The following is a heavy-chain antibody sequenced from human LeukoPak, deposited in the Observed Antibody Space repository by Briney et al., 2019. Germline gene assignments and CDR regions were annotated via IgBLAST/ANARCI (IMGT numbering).Heavy chain of an antibody. CDR2: ISSSGRYI. V-gene: IGHV3-21*04. CDR3: ARDFSSIAAAGTGGDY. J-gene: IGHJ4*02. Sequence: GGSLRLSCAASGFTFSIYSMNWVRQAPGKGPEWVSYISSSGRYIDYADSVKGRFTISRDNAKNSLYLQMNSLRAEDTAVYYCARDFSSIAAAGTGGDYWGQGTLVTVSS. D-gene: IGHD6-13*01. CDR1: GFTFSIYS.